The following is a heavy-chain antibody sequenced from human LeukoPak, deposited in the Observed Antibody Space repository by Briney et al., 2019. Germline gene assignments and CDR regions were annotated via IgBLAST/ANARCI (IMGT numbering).Heavy chain of an antibody. CDR2: INHSGST. D-gene: IGHD5-12*01. CDR3: ARGRGIVATITYIYYYYYMDV. Sequence: SETLSLTCAVYGGSFSGYYWSWIRQPPGKGLEWIGEINHSGSTNYNPSLKSRVTISVDTSENQFSLKLSSVTAADTAVYYCARGRGIVATITYIYYYYYMDVWGKGTTVTVSS. J-gene: IGHJ6*03. V-gene: IGHV4-34*01. CDR1: GGSFSGYY.